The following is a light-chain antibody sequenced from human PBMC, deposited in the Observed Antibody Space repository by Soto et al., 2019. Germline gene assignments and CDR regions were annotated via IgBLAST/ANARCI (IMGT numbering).Light chain of an antibody. Sequence: EIVMTQSPATLSVSPGERATLSCRASQSLSVNLAWYQQKPGQAPRLLIYAASTRATGVPARFSGSGSGTEFTLTINSLQSEDFAVYYCQQYYRWPQTFGQGTKADI. CDR2: AAS. J-gene: IGKJ1*01. CDR3: QQYYRWPQT. CDR1: QSLSVN. V-gene: IGKV3-15*01.